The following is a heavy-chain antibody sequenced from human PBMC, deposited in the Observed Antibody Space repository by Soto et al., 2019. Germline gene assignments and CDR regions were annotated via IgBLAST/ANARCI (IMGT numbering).Heavy chain of an antibody. Sequence: SETLSLTCAVYGGSFSGYYWSWIRQPPGKGLEWIGEINHSGSTNYNPSLKSRVTISVDTSKNQFSLKLSSVTAADTAVYYRARSPVYYDILTGYYRHYYYYYGMDVWGQGTTVTVSS. CDR3: ARSPVYYDILTGYYRHYYYYYGMDV. D-gene: IGHD3-9*01. V-gene: IGHV4-34*01. CDR2: INHSGST. J-gene: IGHJ6*02. CDR1: GGSFSGYY.